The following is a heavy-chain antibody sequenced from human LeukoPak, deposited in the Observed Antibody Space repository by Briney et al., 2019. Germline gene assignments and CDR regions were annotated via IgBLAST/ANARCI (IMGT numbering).Heavy chain of an antibody. V-gene: IGHV3-21*01. CDR3: ARDPQNCAFDI. CDR2: ISSSSYI. CDR1: GFTFSSYS. Sequence: PGGSLRLSCAASGFTFSSYSMNWVRQAPGKGLEWVSSISSSSYIYYADSVKGRFTISRDNAKNSLYLQMNSLRAEDTAVYYCARDPQNCAFDIWGQGTMVTVSS. J-gene: IGHJ3*02.